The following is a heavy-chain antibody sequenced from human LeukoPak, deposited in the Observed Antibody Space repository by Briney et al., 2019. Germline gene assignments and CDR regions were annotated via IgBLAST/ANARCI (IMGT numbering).Heavy chain of an antibody. CDR3: AKDEGPLAVAGNIDY. CDR2: ISYDGSNK. V-gene: IGHV3-30*18. D-gene: IGHD6-19*01. Sequence: GGSLRLSCAASGFTFSSYGMHWVRQAPGKGLEWVAVISYDGSNKYYADSVKGRFTISRDNSKNTLYLQMNSLRAEDTAVYYCAKDEGPLAVAGNIDYWGQGTLVTVSS. CDR1: GFTFSSYG. J-gene: IGHJ4*02.